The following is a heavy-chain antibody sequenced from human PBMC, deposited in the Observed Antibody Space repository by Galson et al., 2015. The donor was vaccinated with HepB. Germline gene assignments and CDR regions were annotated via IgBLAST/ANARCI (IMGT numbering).Heavy chain of an antibody. CDR2: INPSGGST. J-gene: IGHJ5*02. Sequence: SVKVSCKASGYTFTSYYMHWVRQAPGQGLEWMGIINPSGGSTSYAQKFQGRVTMTRDTSTSTVYMELSSLRSEDTAVYYCARDPRQQSYGDYGRWFDPWGQGTLVTVSS. D-gene: IGHD4-17*01. CDR3: ARDPRQQSYGDYGRWFDP. CDR1: GYTFTSYY. V-gene: IGHV1-46*01.